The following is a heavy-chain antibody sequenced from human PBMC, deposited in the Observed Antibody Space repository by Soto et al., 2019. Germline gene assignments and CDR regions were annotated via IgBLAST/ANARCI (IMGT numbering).Heavy chain of an antibody. CDR2: IYYSGST. Sequence: QLQLQESGPGLVKPSETLSLTCTFSGGSISSSSYYWGWIRQPPGKGLEWIGSIYYSGSTYYNPSLKGRVTISVDTSKNQFSLKLSSVTAADTAVYYCARQDIVATKSLDYWGQGTLVTVSA. V-gene: IGHV4-39*01. J-gene: IGHJ4*02. CDR1: GGSISSSSYY. D-gene: IGHD5-12*01. CDR3: ARQDIVATKSLDY.